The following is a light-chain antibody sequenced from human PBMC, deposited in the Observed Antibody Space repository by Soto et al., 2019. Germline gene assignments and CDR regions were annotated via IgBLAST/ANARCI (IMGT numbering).Light chain of an antibody. V-gene: IGLV3-21*04. CDR2: YDS. CDR1: NIGTIT. Sequence: SYELSQPPSVSVAPGQTARIACGGDNIGTITVHWYQQKAGQAPILVIYYDSDRPSDIPARFSGSNSGNTATLTISRVEAEDEADYYCQVWDRSSDRWVFGGGTKLTVL. J-gene: IGLJ3*02. CDR3: QVWDRSSDRWV.